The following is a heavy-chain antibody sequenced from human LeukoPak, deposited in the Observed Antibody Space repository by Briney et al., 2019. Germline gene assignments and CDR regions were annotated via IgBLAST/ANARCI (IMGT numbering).Heavy chain of an antibody. V-gene: IGHV4-59*01. D-gene: IGHD4-17*01. CDR2: IYYSGNTNT. J-gene: IGHJ6*03. CDR1: GGSISSYY. Sequence: SETLSLTCTVSGGSISSYYWTWIRQPPGKGLEWIGYIYYSGNTNTNYSPSLKSRVTISVDRSKNQFSLNLSSVTTADTAVYCCARGVRDYVKYYHFYMDGLGKGDTGTGSS. CDR3: ARGVRDYVKYYHFYMDG.